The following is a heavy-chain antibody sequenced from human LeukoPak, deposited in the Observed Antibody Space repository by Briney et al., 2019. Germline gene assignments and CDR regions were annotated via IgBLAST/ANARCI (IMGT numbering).Heavy chain of an antibody. CDR3: ATLKGPIVGAIKWFDP. Sequence: SETLSLTCAVSGGSISSSNWWSWVRQPPGKGLEWIGEIYHSGSTNYNPSLKSRVTISVDKSKNQFSLKLSSVTAADTAVYYCATLKGPIVGAIKWFDPWGQGTLVTVSS. CDR1: GGSISSSNW. V-gene: IGHV4-4*02. CDR2: IYHSGST. J-gene: IGHJ5*02. D-gene: IGHD1-26*01.